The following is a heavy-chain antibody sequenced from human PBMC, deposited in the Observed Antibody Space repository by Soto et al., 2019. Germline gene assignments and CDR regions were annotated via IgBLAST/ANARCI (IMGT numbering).Heavy chain of an antibody. Sequence: SETLSLTCAVYGGSFSGYYWSWIRQPPGKGLEWIGEINHSGSTNYNPSLKSRVTISVDTSKNQFSLKLSSVTAADTAVYYCARGGGIAARRDGNWFDPWGQGTLVTVSS. V-gene: IGHV4-34*01. CDR2: INHSGST. CDR1: GGSFSGYY. D-gene: IGHD6-6*01. CDR3: ARGGGIAARRDGNWFDP. J-gene: IGHJ5*02.